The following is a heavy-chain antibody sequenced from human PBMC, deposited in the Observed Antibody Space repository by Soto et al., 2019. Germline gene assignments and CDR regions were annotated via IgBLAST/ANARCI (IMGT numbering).Heavy chain of an antibody. CDR2: IIPIFGTA. CDR1: GGTFSSYA. V-gene: IGHV1-69*13. D-gene: IGHD3-22*01. Sequence: GASVKVSCKASGGTFSSYAISWVRQALGQGLEWMGGIIPIFGTANYAQKFQGRVTITADESTSTAYMELSSLRSEDTAVYYCARDPYDSSGYFWPYWGQGTLVTVSS. CDR3: ARDPYDSSGYFWPY. J-gene: IGHJ4*02.